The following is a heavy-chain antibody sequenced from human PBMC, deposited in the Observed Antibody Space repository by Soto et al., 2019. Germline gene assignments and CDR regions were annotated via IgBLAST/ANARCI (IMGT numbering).Heavy chain of an antibody. CDR3: ARTDRDFYGLDV. Sequence: EVQLVESGGGLVQPGGSLRLSCEASGFTFRNYDMHWVRQGTGKGLEWVSGISAAGDPDYADSVDGRFTISSENAQNSFFLQMNSLRVGDTAVYYCARTDRDFYGLDVWGQGTTVIVSS. V-gene: IGHV3-13*05. CDR2: ISAAGDP. J-gene: IGHJ6*02. CDR1: GFTFRNYD.